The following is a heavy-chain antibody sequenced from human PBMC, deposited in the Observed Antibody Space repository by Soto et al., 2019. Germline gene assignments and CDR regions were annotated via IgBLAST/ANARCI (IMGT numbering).Heavy chain of an antibody. Sequence: GGSLRLSCAASGFTFSGYWMQWVRQAPGKGLVWVSVIKSDGSKTAYADSVKGRFTIFRDNTKNTLYLQMNSLRVEDTAVYYCARETWYGMDVWGQGTTVTVSS. CDR3: ARETWYGMDV. CDR2: IKSDGSKT. V-gene: IGHV3-74*01. J-gene: IGHJ6*02. CDR1: GFTFSGYW.